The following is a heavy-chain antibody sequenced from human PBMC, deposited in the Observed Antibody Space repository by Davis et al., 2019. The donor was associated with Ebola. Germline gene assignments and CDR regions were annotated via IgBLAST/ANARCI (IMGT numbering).Heavy chain of an antibody. D-gene: IGHD3-9*01. CDR3: ARGGRGYFGTRFSWYFDL. CDR1: GGSFSGYY. J-gene: IGHJ2*01. Sequence: MPSGTLSLTCAVYGGSFSGYYWSWIRQPPGKGLEWIGEINHSGSTNYNPSLKSRVTISVDTSKNQFSLKLSSVTAADTAVYYCARGGRGYFGTRFSWYFDLWGRGTLVTVSS. V-gene: IGHV4-34*01. CDR2: INHSGST.